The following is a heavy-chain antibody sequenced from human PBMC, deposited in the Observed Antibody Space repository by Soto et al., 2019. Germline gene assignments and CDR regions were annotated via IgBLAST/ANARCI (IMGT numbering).Heavy chain of an antibody. V-gene: IGHV1-18*01. CDR3: ARDHDFWMPAL. D-gene: IGHD3-3*01. CDR2: ISAYNGNT. CDR1: GYTFTTYG. J-gene: IGHJ1*01. Sequence: QVQLVQSGAEVKKPGASVKVSCKTSGYTFTTYGISWVRQAPGQGLEWMGWISAYNGNTNYAQKFRGRVTVNTDPSTNTAYMDLRILRSDDTAVYYCARDHDFWMPALWGQGTLVTVSS.